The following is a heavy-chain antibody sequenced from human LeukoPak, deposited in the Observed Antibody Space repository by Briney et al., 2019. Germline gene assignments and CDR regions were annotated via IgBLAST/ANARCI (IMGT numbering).Heavy chain of an antibody. CDR2: LHSGGHT. V-gene: IGHV3-23*01. D-gene: IGHD7-27*01. CDR3: VRGLSGVSSWYFDL. CDR1: GFTFSSYA. Sequence: GGSLRLSCAASGFTFSSYAMSWVHQAPGKGLEWVSALHSGGHTFYADSVRGRFIISRDISKNTLHLQMNDLGAEDTALYYCVRGLSGVSSWYFDLWGRGTLVSVSS. J-gene: IGHJ2*01.